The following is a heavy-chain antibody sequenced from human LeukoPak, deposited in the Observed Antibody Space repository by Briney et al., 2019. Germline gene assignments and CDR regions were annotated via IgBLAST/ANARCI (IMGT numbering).Heavy chain of an antibody. V-gene: IGHV4-34*01. D-gene: IGHD1-26*01. J-gene: IGHJ4*02. CDR1: GGSFSGYY. Sequence: SETLSLTCAVYGGSFSGYYWSWIRQPPGKGLEWIGEINHSGSTNQNPSLKSRVTISVDTSKNQFSLKLSSVTAADTAVYYCARGYSGSLQRYYFDYCGQGTLVTVSS. CDR3: ARGYSGSLQRYYFDY. CDR2: INHSGST.